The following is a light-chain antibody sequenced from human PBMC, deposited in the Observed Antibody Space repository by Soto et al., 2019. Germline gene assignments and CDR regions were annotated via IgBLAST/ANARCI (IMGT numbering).Light chain of an antibody. J-gene: IGLJ1*01. Sequence: QSALTQPPSASGSPGQSVTISCTGTSSDVGGYNYVSWYQQHPGKAPKLMIYEVSKRPSGFPDRFSGSKSGNTASLTVSGRQAEDEADYYCSSYAGSNNFGVFGPGTKLTVL. CDR2: EVS. CDR3: SSYAGSNNFGV. CDR1: SSDVGGYNY. V-gene: IGLV2-8*01.